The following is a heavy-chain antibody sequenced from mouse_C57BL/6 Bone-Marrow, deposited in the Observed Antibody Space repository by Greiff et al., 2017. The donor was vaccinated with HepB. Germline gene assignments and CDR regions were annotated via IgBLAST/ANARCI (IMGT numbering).Heavy chain of an antibody. V-gene: IGHV7-1*01. J-gene: IGHJ4*01. Sequence: VQLKESGGGLVQSGRSLRLSCATSGFTFSDFYMEWVRQAPGKGLEWIAASRNKANDYTTEYSASVKGRFIVSRDTSQSILYLQMNALRAEDTAIYYCARDPGYAMDYWGQGTSVTVSS. CDR1: GFTFSDFY. CDR3: ARDPGYAMDY. CDR2: SRNKANDYTT.